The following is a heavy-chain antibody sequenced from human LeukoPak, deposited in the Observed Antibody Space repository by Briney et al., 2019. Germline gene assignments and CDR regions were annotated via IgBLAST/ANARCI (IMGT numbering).Heavy chain of an antibody. CDR1: GYTLTELS. J-gene: IGHJ4*02. CDR2: FDPEDGET. V-gene: IGHV1-24*01. CDR3: ATDLVGYSYGLSGYDY. D-gene: IGHD5-18*01. Sequence: ASVKVSCKVSGYTLTELSMHWVRQAPGKGREWMGGFDPEDGETIYAQKFQGRVTMTEDTSTDTAYMELSSLRSEDTAVYYCATDLVGYSYGLSGYDYWGQGTLVTVSS.